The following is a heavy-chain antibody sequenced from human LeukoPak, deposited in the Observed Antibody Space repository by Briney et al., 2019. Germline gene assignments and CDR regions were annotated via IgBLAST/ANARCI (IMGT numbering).Heavy chain of an antibody. CDR2: ISGSGGST. Sequence: PGGSLRLSCAASGFTFSIYAMSWVRQAPGKGLEWVSAISGSGGSTYYADSVKGRFTISRDNSKNTLYLQMNSLGAEDTAVYYCAKDYDAVWGGTDYWGRGILVTVSS. CDR3: AKDYDAVWGGTDY. CDR1: GFTFSIYA. J-gene: IGHJ4*02. V-gene: IGHV3-23*01. D-gene: IGHD3-16*01.